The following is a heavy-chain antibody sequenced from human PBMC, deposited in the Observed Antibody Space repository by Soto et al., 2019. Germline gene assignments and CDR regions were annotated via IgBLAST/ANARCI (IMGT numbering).Heavy chain of an antibody. D-gene: IGHD1-26*01. CDR3: AKDRRGSYSFDY. V-gene: IGHV3-23*01. CDR1: GFTFSSYA. J-gene: IGHJ4*02. CDR2: ISGSGGST. Sequence: GGSLRLSCAASGFTFSSYAMIWVRQAPGKGREWVSAISGSGGSTYYADSVKGRFTISRDNSKNTLYLQMNSLRAEDTAVYYCAKDRRGSYSFDYWGQGTLVTVSS.